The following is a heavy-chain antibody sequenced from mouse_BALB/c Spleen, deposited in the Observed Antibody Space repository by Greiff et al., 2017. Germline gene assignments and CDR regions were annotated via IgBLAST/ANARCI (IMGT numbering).Heavy chain of an antibody. V-gene: IGHV5-6-2*01. CDR1: GFTFSSYY. CDR2: INSNGGST. J-gene: IGHJ4*01. CDR3: ARQEYGNYDYYAMDY. D-gene: IGHD2-10*02. Sequence: EVKLMESGGGLVKLGGSLKLSCAASGFTFSSYYMSWVRQTPEKRLELVAAINSNGGSTYYPDTVKGRFTISRDNAKNTLYLQMSSLKSEDTALYYCARQEYGNYDYYAMDYWGQGTSVTVSS.